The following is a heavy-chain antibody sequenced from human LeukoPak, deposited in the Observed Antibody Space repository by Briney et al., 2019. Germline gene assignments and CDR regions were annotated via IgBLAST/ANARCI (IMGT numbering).Heavy chain of an antibody. Sequence: GGSLRLSCAASGFTVSSNCMSWVRQAPGKGLEWVSVIYSGGSTYYADSVKGRFTISRDNSKNTLYLQMNSLRAEDTAVYYCARPSYYYDSSGSDYWGQGTLVTVSS. CDR2: IYSGGST. V-gene: IGHV3-66*04. CDR1: GFTVSSNC. D-gene: IGHD3-22*01. J-gene: IGHJ4*02. CDR3: ARPSYYYDSSGSDY.